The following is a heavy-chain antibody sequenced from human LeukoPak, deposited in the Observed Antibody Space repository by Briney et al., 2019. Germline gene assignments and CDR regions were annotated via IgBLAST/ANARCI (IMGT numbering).Heavy chain of an antibody. CDR1: GFTFSSYS. J-gene: IGHJ5*02. CDR2: ISSSSSTI. CDR3: ARGTLRYFDWLLYSSWFDP. V-gene: IGHV3-48*04. D-gene: IGHD3-9*01. Sequence: PGGSLRLSCAASGFTFSSYSMNWVRQAPGKGLEWVSYISSSSSTIYYADSVKGRFTISRDNAKNSLYLQMNSLRAEDTAVYYRARGTLRYFDWLLYSSWFDPWGQGTLVTVSS.